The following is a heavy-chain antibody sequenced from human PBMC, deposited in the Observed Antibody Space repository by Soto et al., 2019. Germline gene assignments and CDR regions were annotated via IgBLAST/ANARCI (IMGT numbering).Heavy chain of an antibody. CDR3: ASRRSSGWSTWYFDY. CDR1: GGTFSSYA. D-gene: IGHD6-19*01. J-gene: IGHJ4*02. V-gene: IGHV1-69*13. Sequence: GASVKVSCKASGGTFSSYAISWVRQAPGQGLEWMGGIIPIFGTASYAQKFQGRVTITADESTSTAYMELSSLRSEDTAVYYCASRRSSGWSTWYFDYWGQGTLVTVSS. CDR2: IIPIFGTA.